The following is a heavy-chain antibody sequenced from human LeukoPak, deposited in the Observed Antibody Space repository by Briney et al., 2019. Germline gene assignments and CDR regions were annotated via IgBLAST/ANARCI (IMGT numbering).Heavy chain of an antibody. D-gene: IGHD1-1*01. CDR2: INPNSGGT. Sequence: ASVKVSCKASGYTFTGYYMHWVRQAPGQGLEWMGWINPNSGGTNYAQKFQGRVTMTRDTSISTAYMELSRLRSDDTAVYSCARDRVGRNEFDYWGQGTLVTVSS. CDR1: GYTFTGYY. V-gene: IGHV1-2*02. CDR3: ARDRVGRNEFDY. J-gene: IGHJ4*02.